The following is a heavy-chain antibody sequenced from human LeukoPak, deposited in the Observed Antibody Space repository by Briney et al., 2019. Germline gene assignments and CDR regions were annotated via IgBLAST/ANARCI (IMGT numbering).Heavy chain of an antibody. J-gene: IGHJ6*03. CDR2: IKSKADGGTT. V-gene: IGHV3-15*01. CDR1: GFTFSNAW. Sequence: GGSLRLSCAASGFTFSNAWMSWVRQAPGKGLEWVGRIKSKADGGTTHYAAPVTGRFTISRDDSKNTLYLQMNSLKTEDTAVYYCTTSEWELLRFYYYYMDVWGKGTTVTVSS. D-gene: IGHD1-26*01. CDR3: TTSEWELLRFYYYYMDV.